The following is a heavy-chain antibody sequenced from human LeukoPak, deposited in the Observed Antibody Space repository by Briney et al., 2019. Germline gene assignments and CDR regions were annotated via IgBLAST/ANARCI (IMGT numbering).Heavy chain of an antibody. J-gene: IGHJ4*02. D-gene: IGHD3-10*01. CDR1: GGSISDYY. V-gene: IGHV4-59*08. CDR2: IHYSGTT. CDR3: ARHYGSGTYPLDY. Sequence: SETLSLTCSVSGGSISDYYWSWIRQTPGKGLEWIAYIHYSGTTNYNPSLKSRVTISVDTSQNQFSLKLNSVTAADTAVYYCARHYGSGTYPLDYWGRGPLVTVSS.